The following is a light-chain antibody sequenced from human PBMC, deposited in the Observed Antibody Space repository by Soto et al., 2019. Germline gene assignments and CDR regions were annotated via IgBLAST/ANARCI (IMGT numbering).Light chain of an antibody. J-gene: IGKJ1*01. CDR2: KAS. Sequence: DIQITQSPSTLSGSLRDRVTITCRASQTISSWLAWYQQKPGKAPKLLIYKASTLKSGVPSRFSGSGSGTDFTLTISRLEPEDFAVYYCQQYGSSGTFGQGTKVDIK. CDR3: QQYGSSGT. V-gene: IGKV1-5*03. CDR1: QTISSW.